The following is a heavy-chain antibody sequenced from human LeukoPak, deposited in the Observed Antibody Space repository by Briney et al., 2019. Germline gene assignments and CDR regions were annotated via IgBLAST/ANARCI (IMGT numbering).Heavy chain of an antibody. J-gene: IGHJ4*02. CDR1: GYTFTSYH. CDR2: MNPYSGDR. D-gene: IGHD4-17*01. CDR3: ARTTSLTASGYDY. V-gene: IGHV1-8*03. Sequence: ASVKVSCKTSGYTFTSYHIDWVRQATGQGLEWMGWMNPYSGDRGYAQKFQGRVSITSDTSIGTAYMELSSLRSDDTAVYFCARTTSLTASGYDYWGQGTLVTVSS.